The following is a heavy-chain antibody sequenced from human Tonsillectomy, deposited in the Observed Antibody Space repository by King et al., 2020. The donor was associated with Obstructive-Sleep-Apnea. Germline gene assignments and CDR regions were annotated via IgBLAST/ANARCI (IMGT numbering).Heavy chain of an antibody. J-gene: IGHJ3*02. V-gene: IGHV4-34*01. D-gene: IGHD3-9*01. Sequence: VQLQQWGAGLLKPSETLSLTFAVYGGSFSGYYWSWIRQPPGKGLEWIVEINHSGSTNYKPSLKSRVTISVDTSKNQFSLKLSSVAAADTAVVYCARGPAFLTGLSSCAFDIWGQGTMVTVSS. CDR2: INHSGST. CDR1: GGSFSGYY. CDR3: ARGPAFLTGLSSCAFDI.